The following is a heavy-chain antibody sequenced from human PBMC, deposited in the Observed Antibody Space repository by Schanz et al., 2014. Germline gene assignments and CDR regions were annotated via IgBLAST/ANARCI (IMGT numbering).Heavy chain of an antibody. CDR3: TRDRGALINHNDALDL. J-gene: IGHJ3*01. V-gene: IGHV3-30*03. D-gene: IGHD3-16*01. CDR2: TSTDGTKT. CDR1: GFTFSGYW. Sequence: QVQLVESGGGLVQPGGSLRLSCAASGFTFSGYWMSWVRQAPGEGLEKVAVTSTDGTKTYYAASVRGRFTISRDNSKNTVYLQMNSLRSEDTAVYYCTRDRGALINHNDALDLWGQGTMVSVSS.